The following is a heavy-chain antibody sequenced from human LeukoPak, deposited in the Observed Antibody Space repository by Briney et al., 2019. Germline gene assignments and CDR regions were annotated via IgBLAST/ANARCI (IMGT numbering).Heavy chain of an antibody. Sequence: ASVKVSCKSSGYSFSDYYMHWVRQAPGQGLEWLGWINPNNDGTHYAERFQGRVTMTRDSAINTAYLEVTNLRSDDTATYYCARGALVQGVRIGGNCDFLGQGTLVIVSS. V-gene: IGHV1-2*02. CDR3: ARGALVQGVRIGGNCDF. CDR2: INPNNDGT. D-gene: IGHD3-10*01. CDR1: GYSFSDYY. J-gene: IGHJ4*02.